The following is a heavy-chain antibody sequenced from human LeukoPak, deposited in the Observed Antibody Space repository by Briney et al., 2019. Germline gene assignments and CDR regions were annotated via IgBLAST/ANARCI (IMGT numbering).Heavy chain of an antibody. D-gene: IGHD3-22*01. Sequence: SETLSLTCAVYGGSFSGYYWSWIRQPPGKGLEWIGEINHSGSTNYNPSLKSRVTISVDTSKNQFSLKLSSVTAADTAVYYCARGPYYYDSSGYIPFDYWGQGTLVTVSS. J-gene: IGHJ4*02. CDR1: GGSFSGYY. CDR2: INHSGST. V-gene: IGHV4-34*01. CDR3: ARGPYYYDSSGYIPFDY.